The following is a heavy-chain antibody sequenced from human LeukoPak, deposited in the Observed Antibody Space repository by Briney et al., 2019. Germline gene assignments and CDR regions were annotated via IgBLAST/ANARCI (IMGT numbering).Heavy chain of an antibody. D-gene: IGHD3-22*01. CDR1: GFTFSGYW. J-gene: IGHJ6*04. CDR3: ARVYDSGSYGLDV. Sequence: GGSLRLSCAASGFTFSGYWMHWVRQAPGKGLVWVSRINSDGSSTNYADSVRGRFTISRDNAKNTLYLQMNSLRAEDTAVYYCARVYDSGSYGLDVWGKGTTVTVSS. CDR2: INSDGSST. V-gene: IGHV3-74*01.